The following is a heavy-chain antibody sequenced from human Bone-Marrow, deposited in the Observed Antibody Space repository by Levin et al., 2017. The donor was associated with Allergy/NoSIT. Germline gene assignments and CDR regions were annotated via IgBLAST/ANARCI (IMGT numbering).Heavy chain of an antibody. CDR3: ARDDYGGRPDYRGIDV. Sequence: KSGGSLRLSCDVSGYSISTNYYWVWIRQPPGKGLEWIGSLDHSGSTYYNPSLKSRVTMSVDTSKNQFSLRLHSVTAADTAVYFCARDDYGGRPDYRGIDVWGQGTTVTVSS. CDR1: GYSISTNYY. V-gene: IGHV4-38-2*02. J-gene: IGHJ6*02. D-gene: IGHD4-17*01. CDR2: LDHSGST.